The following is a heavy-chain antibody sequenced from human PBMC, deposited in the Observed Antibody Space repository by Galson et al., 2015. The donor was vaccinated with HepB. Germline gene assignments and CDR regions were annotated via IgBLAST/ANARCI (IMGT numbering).Heavy chain of an antibody. CDR3: ARGGEAGNSSSWYYFDY. CDR2: INHSGST. D-gene: IGHD6-13*01. J-gene: IGHJ4*02. V-gene: IGHV4-34*01. CDR1: GGSFSGYY. Sequence: LSLTCAVYGGSFSGYYWSWIRQPPGKGLEWIGEINHSGSTNYNPSLKSRVTISVDTSKNQFSLKLSSVTAADTAVYYCARGGEAGNSSSWYYFDYWGQGTLVTVSS.